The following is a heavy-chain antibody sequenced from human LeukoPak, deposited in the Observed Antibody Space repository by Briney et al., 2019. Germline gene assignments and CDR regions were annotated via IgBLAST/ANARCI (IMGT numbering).Heavy chain of an antibody. J-gene: IGHJ4*02. CDR2: LSSSGSAF. CDR3: ARSARLMKGVVEVTALDD. D-gene: IGHD3-3*01. V-gene: IGHV3-48*04. CDR1: RFTFSNYW. Sequence: GGSLRLSCADSRFTFSNYWMNWVRQAPGKGLEWIAYLSSSGSAFSYADSVKGRFTIARDNAKNSVYLEMNSLRADDTAVYYCARSARLMKGVVEVTALDDWGQGTLVTVSS.